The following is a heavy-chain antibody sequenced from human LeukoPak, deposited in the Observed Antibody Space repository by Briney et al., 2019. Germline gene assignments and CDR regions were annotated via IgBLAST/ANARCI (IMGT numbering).Heavy chain of an antibody. V-gene: IGHV1-18*01. CDR2: ISAYNGNT. J-gene: IGHJ6*03. CDR1: GYTFTSYG. D-gene: IGHD3-22*01. Sequence: GASVKVSCKASGYTFTSYGISWVRQAPGQGREWMGWISAYNGNTNYAQKLQGRVTMTTDTSTSTAYMELRSLRSDDTAVYYCARNQNYYDSSGYYYVNYYYYYMDVWGKGTTVTISS. CDR3: ARNQNYYDSSGYYYVNYYYYYMDV.